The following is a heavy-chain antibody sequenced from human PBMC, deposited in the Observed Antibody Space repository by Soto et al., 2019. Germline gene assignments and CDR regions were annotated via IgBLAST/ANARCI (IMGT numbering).Heavy chain of an antibody. CDR2: ISGSGGST. V-gene: IGHV3-23*01. J-gene: IGHJ6*02. Sequence: PGGSLRLSCAASGFTFSSYAMSWVRQAPGKGLEWVSAISGSGGSTYYADSVKGRFTISRDNSKNTLYLQMNSLRAEDTAVYYCAKVQSNYDFWSGYSLPTYYYYGMDVWGQGTTATVSS. CDR1: GFTFSSYA. D-gene: IGHD3-3*01. CDR3: AKVQSNYDFWSGYSLPTYYYYGMDV.